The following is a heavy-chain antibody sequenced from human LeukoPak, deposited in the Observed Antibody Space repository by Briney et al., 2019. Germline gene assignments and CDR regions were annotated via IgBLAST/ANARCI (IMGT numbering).Heavy chain of an antibody. CDR2: IYYSGST. J-gene: IGHJ4*02. CDR1: GGSISNYY. V-gene: IGHV4-59*08. Sequence: SETLSLTCTVSGGSISNYYWSWVRQPPGEGLEWIGYIYYSGSTNYNPSLKSRVTMSIDTSKNQFSLNLTSVTAADTAVYYCARGGLGGITAYSNYLFDYWGQGTLVTVSS. CDR3: ARGGLGGITAYSNYLFDY. D-gene: IGHD4-11*01.